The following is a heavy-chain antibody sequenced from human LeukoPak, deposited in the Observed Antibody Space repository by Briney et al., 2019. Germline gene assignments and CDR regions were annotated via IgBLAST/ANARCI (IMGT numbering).Heavy chain of an antibody. V-gene: IGHV4-61*02. CDR3: ARDGYDSRFRSN. CDR1: GGSIISGSYY. J-gene: IGHJ4*02. CDR2: IYTSGST. D-gene: IGHD2-2*01. Sequence: SQTLSLTCTVSGGSIISGSYYWSWIRQPGGKGLEWIGRIYTSGSTNYNPSLKSRVTISVDTSKNQFSLKLSSVTAADTAVYYCARDGYDSRFRSNWGQGTLVTVSS.